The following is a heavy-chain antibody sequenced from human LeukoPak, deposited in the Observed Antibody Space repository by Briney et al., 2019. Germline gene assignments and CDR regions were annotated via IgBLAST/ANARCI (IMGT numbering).Heavy chain of an antibody. CDR2: ISAYNGNT. D-gene: IGHD2/OR15-2a*01. CDR3: ARDSIGDGRVDY. V-gene: IGHV1-18*01. J-gene: IGHJ4*02. Sequence: ASVKVSCKASGYTFTSYGISWVRQAPRQGLEWMGWISAYNGNTNYAQKLQGRVTMTTDTSTSTAYMELRSLRSDDTAVYYCARDSIGDGRVDYWGQGTLVTVSS. CDR1: GYTFTSYG.